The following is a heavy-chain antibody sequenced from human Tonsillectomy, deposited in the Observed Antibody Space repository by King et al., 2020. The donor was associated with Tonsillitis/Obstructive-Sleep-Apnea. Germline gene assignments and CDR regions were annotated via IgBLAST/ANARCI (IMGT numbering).Heavy chain of an antibody. CDR2: IYSGGVI. CDR3: ATRPHGDYPFFDY. CDR1: GFTVSGKY. Sequence: VQLVESGGGLVQPGGSLRLSCAASGFTVSGKYMSWVRQPPGKWLVWVSLIYSGGVICNTDSVKDRFTISRDISKNTLYHQMNGLRAEDTAVYYCATRPHGDYPFFDYWGQGTLVTVSS. V-gene: IGHV3-66*01. D-gene: IGHD4-17*01. J-gene: IGHJ4*02.